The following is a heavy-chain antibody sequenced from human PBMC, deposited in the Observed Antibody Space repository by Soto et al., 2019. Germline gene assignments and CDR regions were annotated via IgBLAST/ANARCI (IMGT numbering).Heavy chain of an antibody. V-gene: IGHV3-33*06. Sequence: GGSLRLSCAASGFTFSSYGMHWVRQAPGKGLEWVAVIWYDGSNKYYADSVKGRFTISRDNSKNTLYLQMNSLRAEDTAVYYFAKISRTEDSNFIWGQGTPVTVSS. CDR1: GFTFSSYG. CDR3: AKISRTEDSNFI. CDR2: IWYDGSNK. J-gene: IGHJ4*02. D-gene: IGHD1-1*01.